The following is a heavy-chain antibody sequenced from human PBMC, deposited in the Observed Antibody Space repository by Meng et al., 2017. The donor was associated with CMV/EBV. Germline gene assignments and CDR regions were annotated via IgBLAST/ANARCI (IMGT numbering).Heavy chain of an antibody. J-gene: IGHJ6*02. Sequence: GESLKISCAASRFTFSSYAMHWVRQAPGKGLEWVAVISYDGSNKYYADSVKGRFTISRDNSKNTLYLQMNSLRAEDTAVYYCAREGAGTIYGMDVWGQGTTVTVSS. D-gene: IGHD1-1*01. CDR1: RFTFSSYA. CDR3: AREGAGTIYGMDV. CDR2: ISYDGSNK. V-gene: IGHV3-30*04.